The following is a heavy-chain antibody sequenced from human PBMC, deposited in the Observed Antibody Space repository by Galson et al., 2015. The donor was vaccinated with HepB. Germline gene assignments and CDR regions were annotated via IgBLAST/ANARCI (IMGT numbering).Heavy chain of an antibody. V-gene: IGHV1-24*01. CDR2: SDREDYDT. CDR3: ATNKAAVTHEGFNI. J-gene: IGHJ3*02. D-gene: IGHD4-11*01. CDR1: GYTLTELS. Sequence: SVKVSCKVSGYTLTELSVHWVRQAPGKGLEWMGSSDREDYDTVYAENFEGRVAMTDDTSTDTTYMELSSLTFEDTAVYYCATNKAAVTHEGFNIWGHGTMVTVSS.